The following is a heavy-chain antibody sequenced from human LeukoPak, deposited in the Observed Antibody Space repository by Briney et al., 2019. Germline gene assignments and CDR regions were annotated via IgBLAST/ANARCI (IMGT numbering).Heavy chain of an antibody. J-gene: IGHJ4*02. Sequence: GGSLRLSCVASGFSFSSYAMSWVRQAPGKGLEWVSAITDSGTSTYYADSVKGRFTISRENSKNTLYLQMNSLRAEDTAVYYCAKGESIFEYWGQGTLVTVSS. V-gene: IGHV3-23*01. CDR2: ITDSGTST. CDR1: GFSFSSYA. CDR3: AKGESIFEY. D-gene: IGHD3-10*01.